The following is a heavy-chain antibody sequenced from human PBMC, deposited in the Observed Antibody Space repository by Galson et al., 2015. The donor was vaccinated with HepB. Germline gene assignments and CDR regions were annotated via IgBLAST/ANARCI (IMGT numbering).Heavy chain of an antibody. D-gene: IGHD3-10*01. CDR3: AKELWFGAFYYYGMNV. V-gene: IGHV3-30*04. J-gene: IGHJ6*02. CDR2: ISYDESIK. Sequence: SLRLSCAVSGFTFSSYAMHWVRQAPGKGLEWAAVISYDESIKYYADSVKGRFTISRDISKNTLYLQINSLRAEDTALYYCAKELWFGAFYYYGMNVWDRGTTVTVSS. CDR1: GFTFSSYA.